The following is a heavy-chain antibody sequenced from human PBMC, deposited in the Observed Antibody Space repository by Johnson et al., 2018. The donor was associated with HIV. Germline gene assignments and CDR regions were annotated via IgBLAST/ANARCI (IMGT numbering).Heavy chain of an antibody. D-gene: IGHD5-12*01. CDR2: IKQDGSEK. CDR1: GFTFSSYW. Sequence: VQLVESGGGLVRPGGSLRLSCAASGFTFSSYWMSWVRQAPGKGLEWVANIKQDGSEKYYADSVKGRFSISRDNSKNTLYLQMRADDTAVYYCAKPNSGYALGLGAFDIWGQGTMVTVSS. V-gene: IGHV3-7*01. CDR3: AKPNSGYALGLGAFDI. J-gene: IGHJ3*02.